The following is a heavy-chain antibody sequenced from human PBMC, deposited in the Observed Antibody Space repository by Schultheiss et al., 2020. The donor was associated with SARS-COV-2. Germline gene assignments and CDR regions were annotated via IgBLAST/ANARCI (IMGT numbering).Heavy chain of an antibody. V-gene: IGHV4-34*01. D-gene: IGHD5-24*01. J-gene: IGHJ6*02. CDR2: VTHSGST. Sequence: SQTLSLTCALYGGSFSGYSWTWIRQPPGKGLEYIGEVTHSGSTDYNPSLKSRVTISLDTSKNQFSLNLTAVTAADTAVYYCARRQFYYYGMDVWGQGTTVTVSS. CDR1: GGSFSGYS. CDR3: ARRQFYYYGMDV.